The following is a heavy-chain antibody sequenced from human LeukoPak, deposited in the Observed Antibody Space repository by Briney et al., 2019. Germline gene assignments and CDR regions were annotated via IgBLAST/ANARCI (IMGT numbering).Heavy chain of an antibody. CDR1: GFTFSSYW. J-gene: IGHJ4*02. CDR2: ISGSGGST. CDR3: AKGGWGIYSSSWYPYYFDY. Sequence: GGSLRLSCAASGFTFSSYWMSWVRQAPGKGLEWVSAISGSGGSTYYADSVKGRFTISRDNSKNTLYLQMNSLRAEDTAVYYCAKGGWGIYSSSWYPYYFDYWGQGTLVTVSS. D-gene: IGHD6-13*01. V-gene: IGHV3-23*01.